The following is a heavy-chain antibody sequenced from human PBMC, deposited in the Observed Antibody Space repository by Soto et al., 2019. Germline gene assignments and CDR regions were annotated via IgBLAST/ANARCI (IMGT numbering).Heavy chain of an antibody. CDR1: GLTFGDYA. CDR3: SREIGDGYNYNAFDI. D-gene: IGHD5-12*01. V-gene: IGHV3-49*03. CDR2: MRSKVYGGAT. J-gene: IGHJ3*02. Sequence: PGGSLRLSCTASGLTFGDYAMSWFRQAPGKGLEWVGFMRSKVYGGATEYAASVKGRFIMSRDDARNIAYLQMNSLKTEDTALYFCSREIGDGYNYNAFDIWGQGTMVTVSS.